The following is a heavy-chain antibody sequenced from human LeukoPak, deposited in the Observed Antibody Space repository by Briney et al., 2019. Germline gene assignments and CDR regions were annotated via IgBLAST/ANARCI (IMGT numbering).Heavy chain of an antibody. V-gene: IGHV3-21*01. CDR2: ISSSSSYI. J-gene: IGHJ1*01. Sequence: GGSLRLSCAASGFTFSSYSMNWVRQAPGKGLEWVSSISSSSSYIYYADSVKGRFTISRDNAKNSLYLQMNSLRAEDTAVYYCARDRRPIVLMGHFQHWGQGTLVTVSS. D-gene: IGHD2-8*01. CDR3: ARDRRPIVLMGHFQH. CDR1: GFTFSSYS.